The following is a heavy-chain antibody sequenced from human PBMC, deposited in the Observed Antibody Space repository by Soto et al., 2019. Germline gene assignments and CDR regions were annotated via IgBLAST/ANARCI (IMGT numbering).Heavy chain of an antibody. J-gene: IGHJ5*02. D-gene: IGHD2-15*01. CDR3: AREPDIVVVEPRPWFDP. CDR2: IWYDGSNK. Sequence: QVQLVESGGGVVQPGRSLRLSCAASGFTFSSYGMHWVRQAPGKGLEWVAVIWYDGSNKYYADSVKGRFTISRDNSKNSLNLQMNSLRAEDTAVDYCAREPDIVVVEPRPWFDPWGQGTLVTVSS. V-gene: IGHV3-33*01. CDR1: GFTFSSYG.